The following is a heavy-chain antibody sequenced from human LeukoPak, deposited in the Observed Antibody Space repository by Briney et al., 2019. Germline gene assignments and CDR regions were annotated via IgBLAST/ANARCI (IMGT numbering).Heavy chain of an antibody. V-gene: IGHV4-59*08. D-gene: IGHD3-3*01. CDR2: IYYSGST. CDR1: GGSISSYY. J-gene: IGHJ6*02. Sequence: SETQSLTCTVSGGSISSYYWSWIRQPPGKGLEWIGYIYYSGSTNYNPSLKSRVTISVDTSKNQFSLKLSSVTAADTAVYYCARHGGPTYDFWSGYSPKNGMDVWGQGTTVTVSS. CDR3: ARHGGPTYDFWSGYSPKNGMDV.